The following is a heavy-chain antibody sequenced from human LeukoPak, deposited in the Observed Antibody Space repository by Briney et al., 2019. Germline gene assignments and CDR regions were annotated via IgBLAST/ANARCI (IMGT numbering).Heavy chain of an antibody. J-gene: IGHJ4*02. CDR3: ARLTGWLQYARFDY. Sequence: GASVKVSCTASGYTFNSYGISWVRQAPGQGLEWMGWISGYNGNTNYGQKLQGRVTMTTDTPTSTAYMKLRSLRSDDTAVYYCARLTGWLQYARFDYWGQGTLVTVSS. V-gene: IGHV1-18*01. CDR1: GYTFNSYG. D-gene: IGHD5-24*01. CDR2: ISGYNGNT.